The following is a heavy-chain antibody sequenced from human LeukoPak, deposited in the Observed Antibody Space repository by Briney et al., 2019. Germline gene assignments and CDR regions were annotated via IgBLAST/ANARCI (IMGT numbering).Heavy chain of an antibody. Sequence: SETLSLTCTVSGGSISSYDWSWIRQPPGKGLEWIGYIYYSGSTNYNPALKSRVTISVDTSKNQFSLKLSSVTAADTAVYYCAREGSGSSYPFDPWGQGTLVTVSS. CDR1: GGSISSYD. D-gene: IGHD6-19*01. J-gene: IGHJ5*02. V-gene: IGHV4-59*01. CDR2: IYYSGST. CDR3: AREGSGSSYPFDP.